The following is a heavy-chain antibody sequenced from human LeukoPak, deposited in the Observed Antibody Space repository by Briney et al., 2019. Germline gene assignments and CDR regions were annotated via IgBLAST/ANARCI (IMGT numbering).Heavy chain of an antibody. D-gene: IGHD2-2*01. CDR1: GGSISSHY. V-gene: IGHV4-59*11. Sequence: SETLSLTCTVSGGSISSHYWSWIRQPPGKGLEWIGYIYYSGSTNYNPSLKSRVTISVDTSKNQFSLKLSSVTAADTAVYHCAATRQESVVPWFDPWGQGTLVTVSS. J-gene: IGHJ5*02. CDR2: IYYSGST. CDR3: AATRQESVVPWFDP.